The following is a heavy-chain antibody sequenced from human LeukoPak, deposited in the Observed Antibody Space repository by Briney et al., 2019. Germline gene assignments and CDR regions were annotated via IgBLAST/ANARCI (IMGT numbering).Heavy chain of an antibody. CDR1: GGSIRSSNW. D-gene: IGHD3-22*01. CDR3: ARDNEDYDSRGYQGDWFDP. V-gene: IGHV4-4*02. CDR2: IYHSGST. Sequence: SGTLSLTCGVSGGSIRSSNWWSSVRQPPGKGLEWIGEIYHSGSTNYNPSLKSRVTISVDKSKNQFSLNLSSVTAADTAVYYCARDNEDYDSRGYQGDWFDPWGQGTLVTVSS. J-gene: IGHJ5*02.